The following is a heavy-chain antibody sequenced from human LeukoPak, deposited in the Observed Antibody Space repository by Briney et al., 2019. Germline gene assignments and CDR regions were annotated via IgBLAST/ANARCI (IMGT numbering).Heavy chain of an antibody. CDR3: AKDTYYDSSGYYSN. CDR1: GFTFDDYA. D-gene: IGHD3-22*01. V-gene: IGHV3-9*01. CDR2: ISWNSGSI. J-gene: IGHJ4*02. Sequence: PGRSLRLSCAASGFTFDDYAMHLVRQAPRKGLEWVSGISWNSGSIGYADSVKGRFTISRDNAKNSLYLQMNSLRAEDTALYYCAKDTYYDSSGYYSNWGQGTLVTVSS.